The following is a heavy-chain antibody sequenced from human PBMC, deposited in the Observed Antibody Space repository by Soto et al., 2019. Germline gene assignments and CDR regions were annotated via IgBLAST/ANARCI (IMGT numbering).Heavy chain of an antibody. CDR2: INPNSGGT. Sequence: ASGKVSCKASGYTFTGYYMHWVRQAPGQGLEWMGWINPNSGGTNYAQKFQGWVTMTRDTSISTAYMELSRLRSDDTAVYYCARSQYYDFWSGYRYYGMDVWGQGTTVTVSS. D-gene: IGHD3-3*01. CDR3: ARSQYYDFWSGYRYYGMDV. V-gene: IGHV1-2*04. J-gene: IGHJ6*02. CDR1: GYTFTGYY.